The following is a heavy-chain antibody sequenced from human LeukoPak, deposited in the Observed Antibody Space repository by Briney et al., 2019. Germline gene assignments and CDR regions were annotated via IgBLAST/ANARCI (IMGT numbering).Heavy chain of an antibody. J-gene: IGHJ6*02. Sequence: PSETLSLTCAVSGGSISSSNWWSWVRQPPGKGLEWIGEIYHSGSTNYNPSLKSRVTISVDTSKNQFSLKLSSVTAADTAVYYCAGYRYCSSTSCSHYYYYGMDVWGQGTTVTVSS. D-gene: IGHD2-2*01. CDR2: IYHSGST. CDR3: AGYRYCSSTSCSHYYYYGMDV. V-gene: IGHV4-4*02. CDR1: GGSISSSNW.